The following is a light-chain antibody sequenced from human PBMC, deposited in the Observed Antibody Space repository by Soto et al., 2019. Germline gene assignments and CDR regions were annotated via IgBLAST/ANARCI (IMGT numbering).Light chain of an antibody. CDR2: EVS. V-gene: IGLV2-14*01. J-gene: IGLJ1*01. Sequence: QSALTQPASVSGSPGQSITISCTGTSSDVGGYNYVSWYQQHPGKAPKLMIYEVSNRPSRVSNRFSGSKSGNTASLTISGLQAEDEADYYCSSYTRSSTLVFGTGTKVTVL. CDR1: SSDVGGYNY. CDR3: SSYTRSSTLV.